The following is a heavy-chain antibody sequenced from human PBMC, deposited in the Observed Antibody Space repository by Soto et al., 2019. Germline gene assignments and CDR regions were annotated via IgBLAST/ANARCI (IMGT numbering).Heavy chain of an antibody. D-gene: IGHD6-19*01. V-gene: IGHV3-53*04. J-gene: IGHJ3*02. CDR3: ARERYSSGWNAAFDI. CDR2: IYSGGST. CDR1: GFTVSSNY. Sequence: EVQLVESGGGLVQPGGSLRLSCAASGFTVSSNYMSWVRQAPGKGLEWVSVIYSGGSTYYADSVKGRFTISRHNSKNTLYLQMNSLRAEDTAVYYCARERYSSGWNAAFDIWGQGTMVTVSS.